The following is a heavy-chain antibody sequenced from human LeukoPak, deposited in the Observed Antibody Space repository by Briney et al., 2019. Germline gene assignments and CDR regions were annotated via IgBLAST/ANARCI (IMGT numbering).Heavy chain of an antibody. CDR2: ISWNSGSI. D-gene: IGHD6-13*01. V-gene: IGHV3-9*01. CDR3: ARSDADNRPRPGSSWYGGIDY. CDR1: GFTFDDYA. J-gene: IGHJ4*02. Sequence: PGRSLRLSCAASGFTFDDYAMHWVRQAPGKGLEWVSGISWNSGSIGYADSVKGRFTISRDNAKNTLYLQMNSLRAEDTAVYYRARSDADNRPRPGSSWYGGIDYWGQGTLVTVSS.